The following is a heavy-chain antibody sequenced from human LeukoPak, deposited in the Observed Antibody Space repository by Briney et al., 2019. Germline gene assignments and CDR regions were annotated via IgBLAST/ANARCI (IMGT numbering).Heavy chain of an antibody. CDR3: ARVRALRRRGCSSTSCYDDY. CDR2: INHSGST. V-gene: IGHV4-34*01. CDR1: GGSFSGYY. D-gene: IGHD2-2*01. J-gene: IGHJ4*02. Sequence: SETLSLTCAVYGGSFSGYYWSWIRQPPGKGLEWIGEINHSGSTNYNPSLKSRVTISVDTSKNQFSLKLSSVTAADTAVYYCARVRALRRRGCSSTSCYDDYWGQGTLVTVSS.